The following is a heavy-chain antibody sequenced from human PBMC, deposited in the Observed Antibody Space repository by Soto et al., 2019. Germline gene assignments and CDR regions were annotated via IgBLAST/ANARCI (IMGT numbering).Heavy chain of an antibody. J-gene: IGHJ4*02. D-gene: IGHD3-16*01. CDR1: GYSFTIYW. CDR2: IYPGDSDT. CDR3: ARQYLGAFDY. V-gene: IGHV5-51*01. Sequence: GESLKISCKGSGYSFTIYWIGWVRQMPGKGLEWMGIIYPGDSDTRYSPSFQGQVTISADKSINTAYLQWSSLKASDTAIYFCARQYLGAFDYWGQGALVTVSS.